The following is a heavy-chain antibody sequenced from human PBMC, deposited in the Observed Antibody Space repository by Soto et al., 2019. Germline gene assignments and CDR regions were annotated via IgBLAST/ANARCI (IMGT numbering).Heavy chain of an antibody. CDR2: IYSGGST. CDR1: GFTVSSNY. Sequence: GGSLRLSCAASGFTVSSNYMSWVRQAPGKGLEWVSVIYSGGSTYYADSVKGRFTISRHNSKNTLYLQMNSLRAEDTAVYYCARAPPREDGAFDILGQGTMVTVSS. CDR3: ARAPPREDGAFDI. J-gene: IGHJ3*02. V-gene: IGHV3-53*04.